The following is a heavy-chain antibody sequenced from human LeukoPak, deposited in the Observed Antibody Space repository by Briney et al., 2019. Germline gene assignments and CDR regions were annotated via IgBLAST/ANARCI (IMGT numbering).Heavy chain of an antibody. CDR3: ARRAAASGASYWFDP. CDR1: GYSFTSYW. J-gene: IGHJ5*02. CDR2: IYPGDSDT. Sequence: PGESLKISCKGSGYSFTSYWIGWVRQMPGKGLEWIGIIYPGDSDTRYSPSFQGQVTISADKSISTAYPQWSSLKASDTAMYYCARRAAASGASYWFDPWGQGTLVTVSS. V-gene: IGHV5-51*01. D-gene: IGHD2-2*01.